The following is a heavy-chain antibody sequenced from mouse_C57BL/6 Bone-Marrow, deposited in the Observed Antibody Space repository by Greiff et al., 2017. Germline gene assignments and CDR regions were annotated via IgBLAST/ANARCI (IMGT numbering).Heavy chain of an antibody. Sequence: QVQLQQPGAELVKPGASVKMFCKASCYTFTSYWITWVKQRPGQGLEWIGDIYPGSGSTNYNEKFKSKATLTVDTSSSTAYMQLSSPTSEDSAVYYCARGYGSSYWYLDVWGTGTTVTVSS. CDR3: ARGYGSSYWYLDV. V-gene: IGHV1-55*01. J-gene: IGHJ1*03. CDR2: IYPGSGST. D-gene: IGHD1-1*01. CDR1: CYTFTSYW.